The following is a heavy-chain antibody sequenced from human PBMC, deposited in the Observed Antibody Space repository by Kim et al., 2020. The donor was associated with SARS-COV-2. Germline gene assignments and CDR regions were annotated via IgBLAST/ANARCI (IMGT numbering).Heavy chain of an antibody. CDR1: GYTFTSYD. CDR3: ARGTAAGNWFDP. J-gene: IGHJ5*02. Sequence: ASVKVSCKASGYTFTSYDINWVRQATGQGLEWMVWMNPNSGNTGYAQKFQGRVTMTRNTSISTAYMELSSLTSEDTAVYYCARGTAAGNWFDPWGQGTLVTVSS. CDR2: MNPNSGNT. V-gene: IGHV1-8*01. D-gene: IGHD6-13*01.